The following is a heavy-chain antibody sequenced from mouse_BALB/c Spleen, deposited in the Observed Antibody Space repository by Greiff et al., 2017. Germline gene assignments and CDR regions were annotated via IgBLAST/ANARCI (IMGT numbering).Heavy chain of an antibody. CDR3: TRAHYYGSSYYAMDY. CDR2: INPSNGGT. D-gene: IGHD1-1*01. Sequence: VQLQQSGAELVKPGASVKLSCKASGYTFTSYYMYWVKQRPGQGLEWIGEINPSNGGTNFNEKFKSKATLTVDKSSSTAYMQLSSLTSEDSAVYYCTRAHYYGSSYYAMDYWGQGTSVTVSS. V-gene: IGHV1S81*02. CDR1: GYTFTSYY. J-gene: IGHJ4*01.